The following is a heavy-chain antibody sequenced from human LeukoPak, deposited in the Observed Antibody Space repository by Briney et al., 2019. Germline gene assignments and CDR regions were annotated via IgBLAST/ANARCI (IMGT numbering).Heavy chain of an antibody. CDR3: ASRLIAAAGKIVDY. J-gene: IGHJ4*02. CDR2: INHSGST. V-gene: IGHV4-34*01. CDR1: VGSFSGYY. Sequence: SETLSLTCAVYVGSFSGYYWSWIRQPPGKGLEWIGEINHSGSTNYNPSLKSRVTISVDTSKNQFSLKLSSVTAADTAVYYCASRLIAAAGKIVDYWGQGTLVTVSS. D-gene: IGHD6-13*01.